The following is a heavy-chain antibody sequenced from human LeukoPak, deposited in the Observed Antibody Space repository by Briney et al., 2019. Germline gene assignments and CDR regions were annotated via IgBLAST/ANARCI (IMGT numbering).Heavy chain of an antibody. J-gene: IGHJ4*02. V-gene: IGHV4-30-2*01. CDR3: ARDPTTMIAPL. CDR1: GGSISSGGYY. D-gene: IGHD3-22*01. Sequence: PSETLSLTCTVSGGSISSGGYYWSWIRQPPGKGLEWIGYIYHSGSTYYNPSLKSRVTISVDRSKNQFSLKLSSVTAADTAVYYCARDPTTMIAPLWGQGTLVTVSS. CDR2: IYHSGST.